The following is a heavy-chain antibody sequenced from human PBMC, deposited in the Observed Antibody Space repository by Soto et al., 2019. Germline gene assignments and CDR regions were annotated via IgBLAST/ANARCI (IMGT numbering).Heavy chain of an antibody. CDR2: MNPNSGNT. J-gene: IGHJ4*02. CDR3: AREVVLVPATN. CDR1: GYTFTSYD. V-gene: IGHV1-8*01. Sequence: ASVKVSCKASGYTFTSYDINWVRQAAGQGLEWMGWMNPNSGNTVYAQKFQGRVTMTRNTSISTAYMELSSLRSEDTAVYYCAREVVLVPATNWGQGTLVTVSS. D-gene: IGHD2-2*01.